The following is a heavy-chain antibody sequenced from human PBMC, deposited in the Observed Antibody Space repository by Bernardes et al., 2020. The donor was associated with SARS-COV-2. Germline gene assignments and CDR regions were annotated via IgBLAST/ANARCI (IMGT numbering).Heavy chain of an antibody. CDR1: GFTFSDYT. V-gene: IGHV3-33*01. J-gene: IGHJ5*01. D-gene: IGHD4-17*01. CDR2: IWHDGRRE. CDR3: ATEDGEWLES. Sequence: GGSLRLSCAASGFTFSDYTMHWVRQAPGTGLEWVAVIWHDGRREYYVDSVKGRFAISRDNSNNTLYLQMNNLRVEDTALYRCATEDGEWLESWGQGTLVTVSP.